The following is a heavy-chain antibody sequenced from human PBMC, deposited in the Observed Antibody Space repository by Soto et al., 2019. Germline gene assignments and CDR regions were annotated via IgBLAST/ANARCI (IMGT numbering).Heavy chain of an antibody. J-gene: IGHJ6*02. D-gene: IGHD2-21*02. CDR3: ARRGDTLPSFYFCMDV. CDR1: GGSMTSGGYY. V-gene: IGHV4-31*03. CDR2: IHNSGSL. Sequence: QVQLQESGPGLVRPSQILSLNCTVSGGSMTSGGYYWNWIRHPPGMGLEWIGFIHNSGSLYYNPSLRSRLLISLDTSKNQFSLRLSSVTVADSAVYYCARRGDTLPSFYFCMDVWGQGTTVTVSS.